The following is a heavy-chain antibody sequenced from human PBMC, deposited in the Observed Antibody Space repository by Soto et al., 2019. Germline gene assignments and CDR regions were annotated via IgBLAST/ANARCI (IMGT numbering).Heavy chain of an antibody. Sequence: GGSLRLSCAASGFTFSSYAMSWVRQAPGKGLEWVSGISGSGDSTYYADSVKGRFTISRDNSKKTLYLQMNSLRAEDTAVYYCAKGVPGIAVAGTGYFQHWGQGTLVSVSS. CDR1: GFTFSSYA. D-gene: IGHD6-19*01. CDR2: ISGSGDST. J-gene: IGHJ1*01. CDR3: AKGVPGIAVAGTGYFQH. V-gene: IGHV3-23*01.